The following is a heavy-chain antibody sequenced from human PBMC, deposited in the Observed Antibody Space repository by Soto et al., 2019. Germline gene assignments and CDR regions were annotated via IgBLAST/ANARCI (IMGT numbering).Heavy chain of an antibody. CDR2: NDWGANK. V-gene: IGHV2-5*02. CDR1: GFSLSTSGVG. J-gene: IGHJ4*02. CDR3: AYRKPNREGFPFDS. D-gene: IGHD3-10*01. Sequence: QITLKESGPTLVKPTQTLTLTCSFSGFSLSTSGVGVGWIRQPPGKALEWLALNDWGANKWYSPSLKSRLTITKGPSKNPVVLTITKMDPVDTAAYSCAYRKPNREGFPFDSWGKGTLVTVSS.